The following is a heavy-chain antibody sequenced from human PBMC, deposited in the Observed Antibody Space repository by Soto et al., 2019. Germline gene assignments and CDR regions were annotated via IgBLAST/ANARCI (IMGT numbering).Heavy chain of an antibody. J-gene: IGHJ4*02. CDR2: ISENGDRQ. CDR3: ARRLATTVSALGY. D-gene: IGHD4-17*01. V-gene: IGHV3-30-3*01. Sequence: QVQLVQSGGGLVKAGNSLRLSCTASGLTFTSSGFNWVTQAPGKGLEWVAVISENGDRQYSTESVRGRFLISRDSSKNTVYLQMNSLRPEDTGVYFCARRLATTVSALGYWGQGALVTVSS. CDR1: GLTFTSSG.